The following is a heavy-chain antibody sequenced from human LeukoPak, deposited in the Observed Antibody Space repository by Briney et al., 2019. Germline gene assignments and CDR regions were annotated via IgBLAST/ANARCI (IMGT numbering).Heavy chain of an antibody. J-gene: IGHJ4*02. V-gene: IGHV3-33*01. CDR3: ARDAGQWLVRQFDY. CDR2: IWYDGSNK. CDR1: GFTFSSYG. Sequence: GRSLRLSCAASGFTFSSYGMHWVRQAPGKGLEWVAVIWYDGSNKYYADSVKGRFTISRDNSKNTLYLQMNSLRAEDTAVYYCARDAGQWLVRQFDYWGQGTLVTVSS. D-gene: IGHD6-19*01.